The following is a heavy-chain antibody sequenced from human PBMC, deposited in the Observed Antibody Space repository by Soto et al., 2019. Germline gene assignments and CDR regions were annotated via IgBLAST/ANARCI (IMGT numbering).Heavy chain of an antibody. CDR1: GGTFNNYA. D-gene: IGHD3-10*01. J-gene: IGHJ6*02. CDR2: IIPTFGTG. Sequence: QVLLVQSGPEVKKPGSSVKVSCKASGGTFNNYAINWVRQAPGKGLEWMGGIIPTFGTGNHAQKFQGRVTITADESTTTAYMDRNSLRSEDTAIYDWACCDGTLVRGGRSSPFEMDVWGQGTTVIVSS. CDR3: ACCDGTLVRGGRSSPFEMDV. V-gene: IGHV1-69*01.